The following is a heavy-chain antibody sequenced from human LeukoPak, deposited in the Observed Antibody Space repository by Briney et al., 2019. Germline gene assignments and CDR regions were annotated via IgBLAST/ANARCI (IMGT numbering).Heavy chain of an antibody. Sequence: ASVKVSCKASGYTFTGYYMHWVRQAPGQGLEWMGWINPNSGGTNYAQKHQGRVTMTTDTSTSTAYMELKSLRSDDTAVYYCARGVSGSFGYSYYYMDVWGKGTTVTVSS. CDR2: INPNSGGT. J-gene: IGHJ6*03. CDR1: GYTFTGYY. CDR3: ARGVSGSFGYSYYYMDV. D-gene: IGHD1-26*01. V-gene: IGHV1-2*02.